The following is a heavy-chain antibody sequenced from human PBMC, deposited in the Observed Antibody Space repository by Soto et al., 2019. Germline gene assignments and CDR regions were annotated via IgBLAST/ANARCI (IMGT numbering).Heavy chain of an antibody. CDR1: GLTFSSYA. CDR3: AKAGDYYYFDY. Sequence: GGSLRLSCAASGLTFSSYAMNWVRQAPGKGLEWVSATSGSGGSTYYADSVKGRFTISRDNSKNTLYLQMNSLRAEDTAVYYCAKAGDYYYFDYWGQGTLVTVYS. V-gene: IGHV3-23*01. J-gene: IGHJ4*02. D-gene: IGHD2-21*01. CDR2: TSGSGGST.